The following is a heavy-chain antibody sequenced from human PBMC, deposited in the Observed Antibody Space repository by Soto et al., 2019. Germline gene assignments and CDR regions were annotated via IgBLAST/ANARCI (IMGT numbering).Heavy chain of an antibody. CDR1: GYSFTSYW. CDR3: ARHGYGDGRGDYYYYGMDV. Sequence: GESLKISCKGSGYSFTSYWIGWVRQMPGKGLEWMGIIYPGDSDTRYSPSFQGQVTISADKSISTAYLQWSSLKASDTAMYYWARHGYGDGRGDYYYYGMDVWGQGTTVTVSS. D-gene: IGHD4-17*01. CDR2: IYPGDSDT. J-gene: IGHJ6*02. V-gene: IGHV5-51*01.